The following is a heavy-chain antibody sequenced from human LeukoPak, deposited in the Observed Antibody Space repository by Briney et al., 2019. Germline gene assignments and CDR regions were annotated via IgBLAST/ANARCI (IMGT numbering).Heavy chain of an antibody. D-gene: IGHD1-26*01. Sequence: ASVKVSCKASGYTFTSYGINWVRQATGQGLEWMGWMNPNSGNTGYAQKFQGRVTMTRNTSISTAYMELSSLRSEDTALYYCARGEVGATEFDYWGQGTLVTVSS. CDR2: MNPNSGNT. CDR3: ARGEVGATEFDY. CDR1: GYTFTSYG. J-gene: IGHJ4*02. V-gene: IGHV1-8*01.